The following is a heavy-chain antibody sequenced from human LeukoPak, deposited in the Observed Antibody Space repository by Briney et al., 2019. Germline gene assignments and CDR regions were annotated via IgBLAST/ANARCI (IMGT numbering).Heavy chain of an antibody. Sequence: GGSLRLSCAASGFTVSSNHMSWVRQAPGKGLEWVSVIYSGGSTDYADSVKGRFTISRDNLKNTLYLQMNTLRAEDTAVYYCARGPAGYNWGQGTLVTASS. V-gene: IGHV3-53*01. CDR1: GFTVSSNH. CDR2: IYSGGST. CDR3: ARGPAGYN. J-gene: IGHJ4*02. D-gene: IGHD1-1*01.